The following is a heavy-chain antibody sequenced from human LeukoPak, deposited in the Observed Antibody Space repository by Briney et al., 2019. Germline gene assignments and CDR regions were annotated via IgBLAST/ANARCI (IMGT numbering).Heavy chain of an antibody. CDR1: GFTFSSYG. CDR2: IRYDGSNK. V-gene: IGHV3-30*02. Sequence: GGSLRLSCAASGFTFSSYGMHWVRQAPGKGLEWVAFIRYDGSNKYYADSVKGRFTISRDNSKNTLYLQMNSLRAEDTAVYYCITGFSAAAHDGYWGQGTLVTVSS. D-gene: IGHD2-15*01. J-gene: IGHJ4*02. CDR3: ITGFSAAAHDGY.